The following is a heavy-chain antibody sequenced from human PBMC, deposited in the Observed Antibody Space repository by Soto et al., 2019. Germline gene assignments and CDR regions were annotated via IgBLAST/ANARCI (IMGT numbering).Heavy chain of an antibody. J-gene: IGHJ3*02. Sequence: SVKVSCKASGGTFSSFGISWVRQAPGQGLEWMGGIIPFFGTANYPQKFQGRVTITADESTSTAYMELSSLRSEDTAVYYCAREHYDSSGNHAPHAFDIWGQGTMVTVSS. V-gene: IGHV1-69*13. CDR1: GGTFSSFG. D-gene: IGHD3-22*01. CDR2: IIPFFGTA. CDR3: AREHYDSSGNHAPHAFDI.